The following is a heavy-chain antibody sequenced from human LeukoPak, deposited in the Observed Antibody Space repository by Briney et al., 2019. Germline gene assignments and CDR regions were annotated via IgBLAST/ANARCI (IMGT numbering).Heavy chain of an antibody. Sequence: GGSLRLSCAASGLTFSSYSMNWVRQAPGKGLEWVSSISSSSSYIYHADSVKGRFTISRDNAKNSLYLQMNSLRAEDTAVYYCARIYCSSTSCYSDWGQGTLVTVSS. CDR3: ARIYCSSTSCYSD. CDR2: ISSSSSYI. V-gene: IGHV3-21*01. D-gene: IGHD2-2*01. CDR1: GLTFSSYS. J-gene: IGHJ4*02.